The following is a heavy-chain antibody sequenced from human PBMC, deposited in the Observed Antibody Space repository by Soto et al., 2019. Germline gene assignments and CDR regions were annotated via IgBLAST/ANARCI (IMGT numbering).Heavy chain of an antibody. CDR2: INHSGST. D-gene: IGHD6-13*01. CDR1: GGSFSGYY. Sequence: QVQLQQWGAGLLKPSETLSLTCAVYGGSFSGYYWSWIRQPPGKGLEWIGEINHSGSTNYNPPLKSRVTISVDTSKNQFSLKLSSVTAADTAVYYCARLYPPLRGSSWLDYWGQGTLVTVSS. CDR3: ARLYPPLRGSSWLDY. V-gene: IGHV4-34*01. J-gene: IGHJ4*02.